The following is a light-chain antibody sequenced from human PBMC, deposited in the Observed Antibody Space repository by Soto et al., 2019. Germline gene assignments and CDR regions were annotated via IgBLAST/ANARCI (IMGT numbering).Light chain of an antibody. V-gene: IGLV2-14*01. CDR1: SSDIGNYDF. J-gene: IGLJ2*01. CDR3: SSYTTSTSFIL. Sequence: QSALTQPASGSGSPGQSITISCTGTSSDIGNYDFVSWYQQVPGTAPKAMIYEASSRPSGVSNRFSGSKSGNTASLTISGLQAEDEAYYYCSSYTTSTSFILFGGGTKLTVL. CDR2: EAS.